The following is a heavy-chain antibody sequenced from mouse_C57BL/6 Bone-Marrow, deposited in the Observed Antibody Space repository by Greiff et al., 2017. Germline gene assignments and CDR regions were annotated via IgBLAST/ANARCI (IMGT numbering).Heavy chain of an antibody. CDR1: GYTFTSYW. CDR3: ARSGDGYPYYFDY. Sequence: QVQLQQPGAELVKPGASVKLSCKASGYTFTSYWMQWVKQRPGQGLEWIGEIDPSDSYTNYNQKFKDKATLTVDKSSSTAYMQLSSLTSEDSAVYYCARSGDGYPYYFDYWGQGTTLTVSS. CDR2: IDPSDSYT. V-gene: IGHV1-50*01. D-gene: IGHD2-3*01. J-gene: IGHJ2*01.